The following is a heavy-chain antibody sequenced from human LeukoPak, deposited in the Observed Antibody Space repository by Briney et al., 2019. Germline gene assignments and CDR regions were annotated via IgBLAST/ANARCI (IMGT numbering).Heavy chain of an antibody. CDR3: ARYYDITNFDY. CDR1: GGSISSGGYY. Sequence: PSQTLSLTCTVSGGSISSGGYYWSWIRQHPGKGLEWIGYIYYSGSTYYNPSLKSRVTISVDTSKNQFSLKLSSVTAADTAAYYCARYYDITNFDYWGQGTLVTVSS. J-gene: IGHJ4*02. V-gene: IGHV4-30-4*08. D-gene: IGHD3-22*01. CDR2: IYYSGST.